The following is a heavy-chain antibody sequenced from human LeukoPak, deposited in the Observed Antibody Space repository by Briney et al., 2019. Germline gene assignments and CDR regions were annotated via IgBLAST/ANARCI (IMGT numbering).Heavy chain of an antibody. CDR1: GFTFSSYE. V-gene: IGHV3-48*03. J-gene: IGHJ4*02. D-gene: IGHD6-13*01. CDR2: ISSSGSTI. Sequence: GGSLRLSCAASGFTFSSYEMNWVRQAPGEGLEWVSYISSSGSTIYYADSVKGRFTISRDNAKNSLYLQMNSLRAEDTAVYYCARGYIAAAGIGYWGQGTLVTVSS. CDR3: ARGYIAAAGIGY.